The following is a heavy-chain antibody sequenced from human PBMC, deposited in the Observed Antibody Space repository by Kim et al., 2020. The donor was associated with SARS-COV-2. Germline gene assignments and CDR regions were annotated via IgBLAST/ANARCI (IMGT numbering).Heavy chain of an antibody. V-gene: IGHV4-34*01. CDR2: INHSGST. CDR3: ASFDSLLWFGELRA. D-gene: IGHD3-10*01. CDR1: GGSFSGYY. J-gene: IGHJ4*02. Sequence: SETLSLTCAVYGGSFSGYYWSWIRQPPGKGLEWIGEINHSGSTNYNPSLKSRVTISVDTSKNQFSLKLSSVTAADTAVYYCASFDSLLWFGELRAWGQGT.